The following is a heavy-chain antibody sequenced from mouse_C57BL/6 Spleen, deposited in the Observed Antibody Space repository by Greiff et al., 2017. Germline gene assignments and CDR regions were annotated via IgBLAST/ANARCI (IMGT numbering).Heavy chain of an antibody. D-gene: IGHD1-1*01. CDR1: GYTFTDYY. V-gene: IGHV1-19*01. Sequence: VQLQQSGPVLVKPGASVKMSCKASGYTFTDYYMNWVKQSHGKSLEWIGVINPYNGGTSYNQKFKGKATLTVDKSSSTAYMELNSLTSEDSAVYYCARGYYGSSRWFAYWGQVTLVTVSA. J-gene: IGHJ3*01. CDR2: INPYNGGT. CDR3: ARGYYGSSRWFAY.